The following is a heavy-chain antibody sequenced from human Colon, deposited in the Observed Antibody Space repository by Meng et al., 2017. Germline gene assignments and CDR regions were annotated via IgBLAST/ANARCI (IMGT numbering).Heavy chain of an antibody. CDR2: IVVGSAST. V-gene: IGHV1-58*01. CDR3: AADAYGKEEDYDY. Sequence: SVKVSCKTSGFTFSSSAVQWVRQGRGQRLEWIGWIVVGSASTTYAQKFQERVTITRDMSTSTAYLELSSLRSEDTAVSYCAADAYGKEEDYDYWGQGTLVTVSS. D-gene: IGHD4-17*01. CDR1: GFTFSSSA. J-gene: IGHJ4*02.